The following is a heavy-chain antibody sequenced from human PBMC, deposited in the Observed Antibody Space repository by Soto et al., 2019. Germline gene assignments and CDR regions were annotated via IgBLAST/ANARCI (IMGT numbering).Heavy chain of an antibody. Sequence: GGSLRLSCAASGSTFSTYWMSWVRQAPGRGLEWVANIKQGGSEENYVDSVKGRFTISRDSATDSLFLQMNSLRADDTAVYYCSMNSLYGGNCFFDYWGQGTQVPVSS. CDR3: SMNSLYGGNCFFDY. CDR1: GSTFSTYW. D-gene: IGHD2-15*01. CDR2: IKQGGSEE. V-gene: IGHV3-7*01. J-gene: IGHJ4*02.